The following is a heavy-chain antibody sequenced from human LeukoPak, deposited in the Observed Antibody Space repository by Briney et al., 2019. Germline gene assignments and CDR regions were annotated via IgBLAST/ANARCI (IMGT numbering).Heavy chain of an antibody. CDR3: TLGHDSLFDY. J-gene: IGHJ4*02. Sequence: GGSLRLSRAASGFTFSSYAMSWVRQAPGKGLEWVSAISRSGGSTYYADSVKGRFTISRDNSKNTLYLQMNSLRAEDTAVYYCTLGHDSLFDYWGQGTLVTVSS. V-gene: IGHV3-23*01. D-gene: IGHD3-22*01. CDR1: GFTFSSYA. CDR2: ISRSGGST.